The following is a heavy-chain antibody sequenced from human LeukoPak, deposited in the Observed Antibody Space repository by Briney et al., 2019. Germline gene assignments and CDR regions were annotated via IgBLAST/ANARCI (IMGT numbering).Heavy chain of an antibody. CDR3: AELGITMIGGV. CDR1: GFTFSSYE. J-gene: IGHJ6*04. CDR2: ISSSGSTI. D-gene: IGHD3-10*02. V-gene: IGHV3-48*03. Sequence: GCALRLSCAASGFTFSSYEMNWVRQAPGKGLEGVSYISSSGSTIYYADSVKGRFTISRDNAKNSLYLQMDSLRAEDTAVYYCAELGITMIGGVWGKGTTVTISS.